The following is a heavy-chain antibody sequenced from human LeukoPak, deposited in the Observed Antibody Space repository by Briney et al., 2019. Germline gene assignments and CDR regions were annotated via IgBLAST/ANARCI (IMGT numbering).Heavy chain of an antibody. J-gene: IGHJ4*02. D-gene: IGHD6-13*01. CDR2: ISSSSSTI. CDR3: ARDKAAAGTDY. CDR1: GFTFSSYA. Sequence: GGSLRLSCAASGFTFSSYAMNWVRQARGKGLGWVSYISSSSSTIHYADSVKGRFTISRDNAKNSLYLQMNSLRAEDTAVYYCARDKAAAGTDYWGRGTLVTVSS. V-gene: IGHV3-48*04.